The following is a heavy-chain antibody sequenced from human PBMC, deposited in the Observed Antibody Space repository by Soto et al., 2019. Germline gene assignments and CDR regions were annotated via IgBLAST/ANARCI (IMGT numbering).Heavy chain of an antibody. J-gene: IGHJ6*02. D-gene: IGHD6-13*01. Sequence: PGGSLRLSCAASGFTFRSYAMHWVRQAPGKGLEWVAVISYDGSNKYYADSVKGRFTISRDDSKNTLYLQMNSLGAEDTAVYYCARVIGAAAGSYYYYYYGMDVWGQGTTVTVSS. CDR2: ISYDGSNK. CDR3: ARVIGAAAGSYYYYYYGMDV. CDR1: GFTFRSYA. V-gene: IGHV3-30-3*01.